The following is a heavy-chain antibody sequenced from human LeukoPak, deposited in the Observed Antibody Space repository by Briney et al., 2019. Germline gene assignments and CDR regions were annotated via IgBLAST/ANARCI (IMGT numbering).Heavy chain of an antibody. V-gene: IGHV1-2*02. CDR1: GYTFIGFY. CDR3: ARDYDFWSGSV. Sequence: ASVKVSCKASGYTFIGFYIHWVRQAPGQGLEWMGWINPNSGGTNYAQKFQGRVTMTRDTSINTAYMELNGLKSDDTAVYCCARDYDFWSGSVWGKGTTVTVSS. D-gene: IGHD3-3*01. J-gene: IGHJ6*04. CDR2: INPNSGGT.